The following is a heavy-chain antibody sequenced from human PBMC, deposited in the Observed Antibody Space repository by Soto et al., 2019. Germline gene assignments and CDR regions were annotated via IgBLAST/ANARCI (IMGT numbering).Heavy chain of an antibody. D-gene: IGHD6-19*01. J-gene: IGHJ6*02. Sequence: QVQLVESGGGVVQPGRSLRLSCAASGFTFSSYGMHWVRQAPGKGLEWVAVISYDGSNKYYADSVKGRFTISRDNSKNTLYLQMNSLRAEDTAVYYCAEDGEQWLGIYGMDVWGQGTTVTVSS. CDR3: AEDGEQWLGIYGMDV. CDR2: ISYDGSNK. CDR1: GFTFSSYG. V-gene: IGHV3-30*18.